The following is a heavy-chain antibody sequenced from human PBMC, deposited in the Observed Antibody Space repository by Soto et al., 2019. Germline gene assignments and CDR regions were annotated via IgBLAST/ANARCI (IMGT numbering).Heavy chain of an antibody. CDR2: VIPLLNIK. V-gene: IGHV1-69*08. CDR1: GGTFTSHT. Sequence: QVQLVQSGSEVKKPGSSVKVSCKASGGTFTSHTFNWVRQAPGQGLEWMGRVIPLLNIKNYAQIFQGRLTVTADISTNTSYMELGSLTSDDSAVYFCARDDLYSGSGRQNFEFWGRGTLVTVSS. CDR3: ARDDLYSGSGRQNFEF. D-gene: IGHD3-10*01. J-gene: IGHJ4*02.